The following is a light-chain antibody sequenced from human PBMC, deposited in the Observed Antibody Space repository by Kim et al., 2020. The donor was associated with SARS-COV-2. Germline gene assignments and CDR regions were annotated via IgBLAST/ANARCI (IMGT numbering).Light chain of an antibody. CDR2: AAS. V-gene: IGKV1-12*01. J-gene: IGKJ2*01. CDR3: QQADSFPYT. CDR1: QGIATR. Sequence: SASVGDRVTITCRASQGIATRLAWYQQKPGRAPHLLISAASTLQSGVPPRFSGSGSGTDFTLTISSLQPEDSATYYCQQADSFPYTFGQGTKLEIK.